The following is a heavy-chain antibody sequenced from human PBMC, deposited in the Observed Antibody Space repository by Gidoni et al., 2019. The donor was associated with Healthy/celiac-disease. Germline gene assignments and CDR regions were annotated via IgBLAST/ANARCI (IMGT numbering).Heavy chain of an antibody. CDR1: GGTFSTYA. D-gene: IGHD3-10*01. Sequence: QVQLVQSVAEVKKPGYSVKVSCKASGGTFSTYAIIWVRQAPGQGLEWMGGIIPIFGTANYAQKFQGRVTITADESTSTAYMELSSLRSEDTAVYYCARGLTMVRGVIRETYYYYGMDVWGQGTTVTVSS. CDR2: IIPIFGTA. J-gene: IGHJ6*02. V-gene: IGHV1-69*01. CDR3: ARGLTMVRGVIRETYYYYGMDV.